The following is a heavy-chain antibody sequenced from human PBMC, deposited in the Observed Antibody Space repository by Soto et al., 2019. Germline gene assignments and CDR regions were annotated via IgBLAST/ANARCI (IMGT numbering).Heavy chain of an antibody. CDR3: ARGLVAVAGSNYYFDY. V-gene: IGHV4-34*01. J-gene: IGHJ4*02. D-gene: IGHD6-19*01. CDR2: INHSGST. Sequence: QVQLQQWGAGLLKPSETLSLTCAVYGGSFSGYYWSWIRQPPVKGLEWIGEINHSGSTNYNPSLKSRVTISVDTSKNQFSLKLSSVTAADTAVYYCARGLVAVAGSNYYFDYWGQGTLVTVSS. CDR1: GGSFSGYY.